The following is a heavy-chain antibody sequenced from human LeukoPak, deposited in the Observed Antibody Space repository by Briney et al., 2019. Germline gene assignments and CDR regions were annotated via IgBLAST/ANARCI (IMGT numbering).Heavy chain of an antibody. V-gene: IGHV4-59*01. J-gene: IGHJ4*02. D-gene: IGHD2-2*01. Sequence: SETLSLTCTVSGGSISSYCWSWIRQPPGKGLEWIGYIYYSGSSNYNPSLKSRVTISVDTSKNQFSLKLSSVTAADTAVYYCARAPFAVPDYWGQGTLVTVSS. CDR2: IYYSGSS. CDR1: GGSISSYC. CDR3: ARAPFAVPDY.